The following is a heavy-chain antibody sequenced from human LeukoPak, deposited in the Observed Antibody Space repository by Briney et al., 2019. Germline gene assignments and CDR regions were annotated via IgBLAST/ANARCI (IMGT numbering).Heavy chain of an antibody. CDR1: GFTFSSYA. D-gene: IGHD2-2*01. CDR3: AKRYCSSTSCSYFDH. V-gene: IGHV3-23*01. Sequence: GGSLRLSCAASGFTFSSYAMSWVRQAPGKGLEWVSLISGSGGTTYYADSVKGRFTISRDNSKNTLYLQMNSLRAEDTAVYYCAKRYCSSTSCSYFDHWGQGHLVTVSS. J-gene: IGHJ4*02. CDR2: ISGSGGTT.